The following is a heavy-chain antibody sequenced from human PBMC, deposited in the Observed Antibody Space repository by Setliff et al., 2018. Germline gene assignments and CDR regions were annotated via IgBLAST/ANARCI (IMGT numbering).Heavy chain of an antibody. CDR3: ARGLIVLPGPSGDMGYFDY. D-gene: IGHD2-8*01. Sequence: GASVKVSCKASGHTFASYFMQWVRQAPGQGLGWMGMINPSGGYTIYAQKFQGRVTMTRDTSTSTVYLELSSLRSEDTAVYYCARGLIVLPGPSGDMGYFDYWGQGTLVTVSS. CDR2: INPSGGYT. J-gene: IGHJ4*02. CDR1: GHTFASYF. V-gene: IGHV1-46*01.